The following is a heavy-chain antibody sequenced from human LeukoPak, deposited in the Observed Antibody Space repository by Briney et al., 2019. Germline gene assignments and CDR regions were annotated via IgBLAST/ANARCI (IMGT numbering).Heavy chain of an antibody. V-gene: IGHV3-21*01. CDR1: GFTFSSYS. CDR2: ISSSSSYI. Sequence: GGSLRLPCAASGFTFSSYSMNWVRQAPGKGLEWVSSISSSSSYIYYADSVKGRFTISRDNAKNSLYLQMNSLRAEDTAVYYCARGFRNTAMVYHYWGQGTLVTVSS. CDR3: ARGFRNTAMVYHY. D-gene: IGHD5-18*01. J-gene: IGHJ4*02.